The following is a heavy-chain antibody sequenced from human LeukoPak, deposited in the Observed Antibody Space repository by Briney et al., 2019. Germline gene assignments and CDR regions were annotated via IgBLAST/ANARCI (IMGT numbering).Heavy chain of an antibody. V-gene: IGHV3-48*01. D-gene: IGHD3-3*01. Sequence: GGSLRLSCAASGFTVSSNYMSWVRQAPGKGLEWVSYISSSSSTIYYADSVKGRFTISRDNAKNSLYLQMNSLRAEDTAVYYCARASITIFGVVTHWGQGTLVTVSS. CDR1: GFTVSSNY. J-gene: IGHJ4*02. CDR2: ISSSSSTI. CDR3: ARASITIFGVVTH.